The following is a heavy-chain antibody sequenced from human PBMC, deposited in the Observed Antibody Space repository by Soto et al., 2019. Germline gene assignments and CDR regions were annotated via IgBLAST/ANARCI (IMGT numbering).Heavy chain of an antibody. CDR1: GFTFSSYA. J-gene: IGHJ3*02. CDR2: ISGSGGST. D-gene: IGHD2-2*01. V-gene: IGHV3-23*01. Sequence: PGGSLRLSCAASGFTFSSYAMSWVRQAPGKGLEWVSAISGSGGSTYYADSVKGRFTISRDNSKNTLHLQMNSLRAEDTAVYYCARVGSTRGAFDIWGQGTMVTVSS. CDR3: ARVGSTRGAFDI.